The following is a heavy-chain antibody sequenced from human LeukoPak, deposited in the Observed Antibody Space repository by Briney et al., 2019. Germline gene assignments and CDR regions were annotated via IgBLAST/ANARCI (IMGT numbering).Heavy chain of an antibody. D-gene: IGHD1-26*01. CDR1: GFTFSSYA. CDR2: ISYDGSNK. Sequence: GGSLRLSCAASGFTFSSYAMHWVRQAPGKGLEWVAVISYDGSNKYYADSVKGRFTISRDNSKNTLYLQTNSLRAEDTAVYYCARDGAPSGSYVGGFDYWGQGTLVTVSS. V-gene: IGHV3-30-3*01. J-gene: IGHJ4*02. CDR3: ARDGAPSGSYVGGFDY.